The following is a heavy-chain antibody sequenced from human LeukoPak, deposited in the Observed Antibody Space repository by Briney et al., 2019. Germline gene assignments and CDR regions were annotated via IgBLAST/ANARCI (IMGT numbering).Heavy chain of an antibody. CDR3: AKHPLLGYCSSTTCGHIDY. V-gene: IGHV3-23*01. CDR2: ISGSGGST. CDR1: GFTFSNYA. Sequence: SGGSLRLSCAASGFTFSNYAMSWVRQAPGKGLEWVSTISGSGGSTYYADSVKGRFTISRDNSKSTLYLQINSLRAEDTALYYCAKHPLLGYCSSTTCGHIDYWGQGTLVTVSS. D-gene: IGHD2-2*01. J-gene: IGHJ4*02.